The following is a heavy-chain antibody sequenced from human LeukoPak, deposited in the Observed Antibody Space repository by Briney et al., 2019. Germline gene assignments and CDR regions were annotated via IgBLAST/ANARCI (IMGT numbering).Heavy chain of an antibody. CDR3: ARDQPGTVTTKYFQH. D-gene: IGHD4-17*01. J-gene: IGHJ1*01. CDR2: ISSSGSTI. CDR1: GFTFSSYE. V-gene: IGHV3-48*03. Sequence: GGSLRLSCAASGFTFSSYEMNWVRQAPGKGLEWVSYISSSGSTICYADSVKGRFTISRDNAKNSLYLQMNSLRAEDTAVYYCARDQPGTVTTKYFQHWGQGTLVTVSS.